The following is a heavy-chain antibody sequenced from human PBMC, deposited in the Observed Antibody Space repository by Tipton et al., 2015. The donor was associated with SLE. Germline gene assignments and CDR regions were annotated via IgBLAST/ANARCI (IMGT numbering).Heavy chain of an antibody. V-gene: IGHV4-59*12. CDR3: ARGGVGGYDYFDY. J-gene: IGHJ4*02. CDR2: ISYRGST. D-gene: IGHD5-12*01. Sequence: TLSLTCTVSGGSISSYYWSWIRQPPGKGLEWIGYISYRGSTSYNPSLRSRVIISEDTSKNQFSLKLTSVTAADTAVYYCARGGVGGYDYFDYWGQGTLVTVSS. CDR1: GGSISSYY.